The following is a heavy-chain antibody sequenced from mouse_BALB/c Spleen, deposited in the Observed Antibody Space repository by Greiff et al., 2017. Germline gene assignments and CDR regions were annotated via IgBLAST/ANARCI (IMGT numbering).Heavy chain of an antibody. CDR2: IDPFNGGT. CDR3: ARTLSWFAY. V-gene: IGHV1S135*01. Sequence: EVQLQQSGPELMKPGASVKISCKASGYSFTSYYMHWVKQSHGKSLEWIGYIDPFNGGTSYNQKFKGKATLTVDKSSSTAYMHLSSLTSEDSAVYYCARTLSWFAYWGQGTLVTVSA. J-gene: IGHJ3*01. D-gene: IGHD6-5*01. CDR1: GYSFTSYY.